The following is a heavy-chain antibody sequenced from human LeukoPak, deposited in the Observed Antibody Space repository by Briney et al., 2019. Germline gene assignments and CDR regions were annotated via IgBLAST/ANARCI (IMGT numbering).Heavy chain of an antibody. V-gene: IGHV6-1*01. CDR2: TYCRSKWYN. Sequence: PSQTLSLTCAISGDSVSTNSAAWNWIRQSPSRGLEWLGRTYCRSKWYNDHAVSVKSRITINPDTSKNQFSLQLNSVTPEDTAVYYCARDKGGSGYDHLDSWGQGTLVTVSS. D-gene: IGHD5-12*01. CDR3: ARDKGGSGYDHLDS. J-gene: IGHJ4*02. CDR1: GDSVSTNSAA.